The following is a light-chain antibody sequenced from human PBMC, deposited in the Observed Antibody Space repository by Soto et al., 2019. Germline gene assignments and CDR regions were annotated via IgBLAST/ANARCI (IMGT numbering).Light chain of an antibody. Sequence: QSVLTQPASVSGSPGQSITISCTGTSSDVGAYIFVSWYQQHPGKAPKLMIYDIINRPSGVSNRFSGSKSGNTASLTISGLQPEDEADYYCSSYTTNHTRVFGGGTKLTVL. V-gene: IGLV2-14*03. J-gene: IGLJ3*02. CDR2: DII. CDR3: SSYTTNHTRV. CDR1: SSDVGAYIF.